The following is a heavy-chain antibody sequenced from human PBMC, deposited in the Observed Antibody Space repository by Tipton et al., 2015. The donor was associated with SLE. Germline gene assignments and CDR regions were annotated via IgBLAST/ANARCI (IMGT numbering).Heavy chain of an antibody. J-gene: IGHJ4*02. V-gene: IGHV4-39*02. D-gene: IGHD6-13*01. CDR3: ARYARRIPGYSRPFDY. CDR2: ITNNGNT. Sequence: TLSLTCTVSGCSISGSNYYWVWIRQPPGKWPEWIGRITNNGNTYYLPSLQSRVTMSVDTSKNHFSLKLSSVTAADTAVYYCARYARRIPGYSRPFDYWGQGTLVTVSS. CDR1: GCSISGSNYY.